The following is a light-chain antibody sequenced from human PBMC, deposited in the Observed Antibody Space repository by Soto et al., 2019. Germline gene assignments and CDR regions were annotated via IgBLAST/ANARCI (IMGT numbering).Light chain of an antibody. Sequence: DIQMTQSPSTLSASVGDRVTITCRANQSISSWLAWYQQKPGKAPNLLIYKASTLESGVPSRFSGSGSGTEFTLTISSLQPDDFATYYCQQYSSFSLTFGGGTKVEIK. J-gene: IGKJ4*01. CDR3: QQYSSFSLT. V-gene: IGKV1-5*03. CDR1: QSISSW. CDR2: KAS.